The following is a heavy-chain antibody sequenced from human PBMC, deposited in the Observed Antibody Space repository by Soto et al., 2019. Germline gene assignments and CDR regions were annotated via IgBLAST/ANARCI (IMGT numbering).Heavy chain of an antibody. CDR3: ARDYLRYCSGGSCYSDY. Sequence: QVQLVESGGGVVQPGRSLRLSCAASGFTFSSYGMHWVRQAPGKGLEWVAVIWYDGSNKYYADSAKGRFTISRDNSKNTLYLQMNSLRAEDTAVYYCARDYLRYCSGGSCYSDYWGQGTLVTVSS. J-gene: IGHJ4*02. V-gene: IGHV3-33*01. CDR1: GFTFSSYG. D-gene: IGHD2-15*01. CDR2: IWYDGSNK.